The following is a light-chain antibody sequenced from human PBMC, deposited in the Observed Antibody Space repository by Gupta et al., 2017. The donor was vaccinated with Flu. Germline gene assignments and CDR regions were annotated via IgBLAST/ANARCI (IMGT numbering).Light chain of an antibody. CDR2: TAS. Sequence: PSSLSASVGDRVTITCRASHLISTYLNRLQHEPGQSPKLLIYTASTFQVRVPPRFSGSSTGSDFTLTIVGRQPEDFATYYSQHMFSYHGTFGQGTKLEV. J-gene: IGKJ1*01. CDR1: HLISTY. CDR3: QHMFSYHGT. V-gene: IGKV1-39*01.